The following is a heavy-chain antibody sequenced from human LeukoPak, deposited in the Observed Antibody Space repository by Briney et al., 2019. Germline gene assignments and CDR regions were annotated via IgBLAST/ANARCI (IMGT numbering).Heavy chain of an antibody. J-gene: IGHJ4*02. CDR3: AGKDYYGSGSYFY. CDR1: GGSISSSNYF. Sequence: SEALSLTCTVSGGSISSSNYFWGWVRQPPGKGLEWIGTISYSGTTHDNPSLKSRVTISVDKSKNQFSLKLSSVTAADTAVYYCAGKDYYGSGSYFYWGQGTLVTVSS. D-gene: IGHD3-10*01. CDR2: ISYSGTT. V-gene: IGHV4-39*07.